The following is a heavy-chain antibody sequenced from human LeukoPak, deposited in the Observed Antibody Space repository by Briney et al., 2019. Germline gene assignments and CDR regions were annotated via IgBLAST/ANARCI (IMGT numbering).Heavy chain of an antibody. V-gene: IGHV1-2*02. J-gene: IGHJ5*02. CDR3: ARESTMVRGAYGGLNWFDP. Sequence: GASVKVSCKASGYTFTGYYMHWVRQAPGQGLEWMGWINPNSGGTNYAQKFQGRVTMTRDTSISTAYMELSRLRSDDTAVYYCARESTMVRGAYGGLNWFDPWGQGTLVTVSS. D-gene: IGHD3-10*01. CDR1: GYTFTGYY. CDR2: INPNSGGT.